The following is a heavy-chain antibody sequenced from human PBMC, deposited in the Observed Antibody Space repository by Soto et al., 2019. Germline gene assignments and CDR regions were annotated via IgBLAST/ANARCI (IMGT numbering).Heavy chain of an antibody. D-gene: IGHD3-3*01. CDR1: GFTSSDHA. CDR2: TTSQSYGGTT. V-gene: IGHV3-49*04. Sequence: EVQLVESGGGVVESGRSLRLSCTFSGFTSSDHALTWVRQAPGKGLEWVAFTTSQSYGGTTEYAASVKGRFSISRDDSKNIAYLQMNGLQTADTAIYYCARDGDYYGMDVWGQGTTVTVSS. J-gene: IGHJ6*02. CDR3: ARDGDYYGMDV.